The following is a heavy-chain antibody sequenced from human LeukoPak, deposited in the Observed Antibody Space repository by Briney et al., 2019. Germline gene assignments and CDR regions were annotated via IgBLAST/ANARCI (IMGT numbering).Heavy chain of an antibody. D-gene: IGHD6-6*01. CDR1: GFTFNNYA. CDR3: AKGLYSSSSYFDY. J-gene: IGHJ4*02. V-gene: IGHV3-23*01. CDR2: ISDSGGST. Sequence: QTGGSLRLSCAASGFTFNNYAMSWVRQAPGKGLEWVSAISDSGGSTFYADSVEGRFTISRDNSKNTLYLQMNSLRAEDTAVYYCAKGLYSSSSYFDYWGQGTLVTVSS.